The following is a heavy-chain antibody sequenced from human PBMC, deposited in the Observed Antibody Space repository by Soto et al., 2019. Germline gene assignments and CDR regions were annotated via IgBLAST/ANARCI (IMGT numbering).Heavy chain of an antibody. CDR1: GDSISRRGYY. V-gene: IGHV4-39*01. CDR3: ATSNWFDP. J-gene: IGHJ5*02. CDR2: IYYSGST. Sequence: PSETLSLTCTVSGDSISRRGYYWGWIRQPPGKGLEWIGTIYYSGSTYYNPSLKSRVTISVDTSKNQFSLKLSSVTAADTAVYYCATSNWFDPWGQGTLVTSPQ.